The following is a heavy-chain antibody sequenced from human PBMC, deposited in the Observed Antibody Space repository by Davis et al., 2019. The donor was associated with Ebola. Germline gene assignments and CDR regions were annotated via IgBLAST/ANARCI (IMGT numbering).Heavy chain of an antibody. CDR2: INPSGGST. CDR1: GYTFTSYY. J-gene: IGHJ6*02. CDR3: ARDRGYFDWSYYYYGMDV. Sequence: AASVKVSCKASGYTFTSYYMHWVRQAPGQGLEWMGIINPSGGSTSYAQKFQGRVTMTRDTSTSTVYMELSSLRSEDTAVYYCARDRGYFDWSYYYYGMDVWGQGTTATVSS. D-gene: IGHD3-9*01. V-gene: IGHV1-46*01.